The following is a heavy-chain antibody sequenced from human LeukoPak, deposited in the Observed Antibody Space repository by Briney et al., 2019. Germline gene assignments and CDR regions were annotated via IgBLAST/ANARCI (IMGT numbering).Heavy chain of an antibody. CDR3: AADSGSDAFDI. D-gene: IGHD1-26*01. V-gene: IGHV3-21*01. Sequence: PGGSLRLSCAASEFTFSSYSMNWVRQAPGKGLEWVSSISSSSSYIYYADSVKGRFTISRDNAKNSLYLQMNSLRAEDTAVYYCAADSGSDAFDIWGQGTMVTVSS. CDR2: ISSSSSYI. J-gene: IGHJ3*02. CDR1: EFTFSSYS.